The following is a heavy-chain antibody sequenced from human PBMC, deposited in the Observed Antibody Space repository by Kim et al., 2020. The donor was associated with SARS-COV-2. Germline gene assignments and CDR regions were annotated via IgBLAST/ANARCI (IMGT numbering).Heavy chain of an antibody. J-gene: IGHJ2*01. CDR2: ISYDGSNK. D-gene: IGHD3-3*01. CDR3: AKEKFYDFWGGYYFDL. Sequence: GGSLRLSCAASGFTFSTYGMHWVRQAPGKGLEWVAVISYDGSNKYYADSVKGRFTISRDNSKNTLYLQMNSLRAEDTAVYYCAKEKFYDFWGGYYFDLWGRGTLVTVSS. V-gene: IGHV3-30*18. CDR1: GFTFSTYG.